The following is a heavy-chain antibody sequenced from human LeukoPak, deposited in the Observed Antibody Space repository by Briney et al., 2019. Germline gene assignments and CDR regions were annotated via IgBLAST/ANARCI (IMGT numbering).Heavy chain of an antibody. CDR2: IKSDGSGT. J-gene: IGHJ6*03. CDR3: ARVHYDSSGYYTNYYYYMDV. D-gene: IGHD3-22*01. V-gene: IGHV3-74*01. Sequence: GGSLRLSCAVSGFTFSSYGMSWVRQAPGKGLVWVSRIKSDGSGTTYADSVKGRFTISRDNAKNTLYLQMNSLRAEDTAVYYCARVHYDSSGYYTNYYYYMDVWGKGTTVTISS. CDR1: GFTFSSYG.